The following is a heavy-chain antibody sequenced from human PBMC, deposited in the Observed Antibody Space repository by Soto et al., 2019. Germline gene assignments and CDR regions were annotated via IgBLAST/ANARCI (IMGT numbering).Heavy chain of an antibody. V-gene: IGHV1-18*04. J-gene: IGHJ5*02. CDR3: ARGSRFDWFDP. D-gene: IGHD3-3*01. Sequence: GASVKVSCKASSYTFTNYGFTWVRQAPGQGLEWMGWISAYNGNANYGQNFQGRVTMTTDTATSTAHMELRSLRYDDTAIYYCARGSRFDWFDPWGQGTLVTVSS. CDR2: ISAYNGNA. CDR1: SYTFTNYG.